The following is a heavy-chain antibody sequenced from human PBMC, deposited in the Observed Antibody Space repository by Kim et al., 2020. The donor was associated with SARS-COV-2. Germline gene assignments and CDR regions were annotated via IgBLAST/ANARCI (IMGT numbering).Heavy chain of an antibody. Sequence: SETLSLTCTVSGGSISSGGYYWSWIRQHPGKGLEWIGYIYYSGSTYYNPSLKSRVTISVDTSKNQFSLKLSSVTAADTAVYYCARDRADGGFLEWLPPPYGMDVWGQGTTVTVSS. J-gene: IGHJ6*02. CDR3: ARDRADGGFLEWLPPPYGMDV. D-gene: IGHD3-3*01. CDR1: GGSISSGGYY. V-gene: IGHV4-31*03. CDR2: IYYSGST.